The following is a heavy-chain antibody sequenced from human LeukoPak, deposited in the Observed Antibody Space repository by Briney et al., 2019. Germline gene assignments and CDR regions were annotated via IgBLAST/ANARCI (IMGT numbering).Heavy chain of an antibody. CDR2: ITASSNYI. CDR3: ATQPELPGWFDS. J-gene: IGHJ5*01. V-gene: IGHV3-21*06. CDR1: GFSVTGYT. Sequence: GGSLRLSCEASGFSVTGYTMSWVRQAPGKGLEWVSSITASSNYIEYADSLRGRFTVPRDNAKNSLYLQLSSLGAEDTAVYYCATQPELPGWFDSWGQGTLVTVSS. D-gene: IGHD1-14*01.